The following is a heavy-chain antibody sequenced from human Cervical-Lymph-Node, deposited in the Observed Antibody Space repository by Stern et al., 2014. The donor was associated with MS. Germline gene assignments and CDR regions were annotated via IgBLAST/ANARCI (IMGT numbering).Heavy chain of an antibody. V-gene: IGHV3-74*01. J-gene: IGHJ4*02. Sequence: EVQLVESGGGLGQPGGSLRLSCVASGFRFSSYWMHWVRQAPGKGLEWVSLINSDGRSTSYAASVMARFTISRDNAKNTLYLQMNSLRVEDTAVYYCAKDLTVTTDCIDYWGQGTLVTVSS. D-gene: IGHD4-17*01. CDR2: INSDGRST. CDR1: GFRFSSYW. CDR3: AKDLTVTTDCIDY.